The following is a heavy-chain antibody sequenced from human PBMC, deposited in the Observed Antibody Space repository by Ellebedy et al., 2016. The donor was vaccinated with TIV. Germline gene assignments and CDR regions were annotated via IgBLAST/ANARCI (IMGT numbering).Heavy chain of an antibody. V-gene: IGHV1-69*13. D-gene: IGHD2-2*01. CDR3: ARASIVVVPAAMNYYYYYGMDV. CDR2: IIPIFGTA. CDR1: GYTFTSYG. J-gene: IGHJ6*02. Sequence: SVKVSXXASGYTFTSYGISWVRQAPGQGLEWMGGIIPIFGTANYAQKFQGRVTITADESTSTAYMELSSLRSEDTAVYYCARASIVVVPAAMNYYYYYGMDVWGQGTTVTVSS.